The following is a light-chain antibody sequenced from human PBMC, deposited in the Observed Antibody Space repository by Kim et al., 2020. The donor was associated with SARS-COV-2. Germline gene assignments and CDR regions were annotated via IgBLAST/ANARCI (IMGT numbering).Light chain of an antibody. CDR1: CLRGYY. Sequence: ALGQTVRRTCQGDCLRGYYASWYQQKPGQAPVLVIYEKNNRPSGITGRFAGSSSGNTASLTITGAQAEDEADYYSNSRESGVNHVVFGGGTQLTVL. V-gene: IGLV3-19*01. CDR2: EKN. J-gene: IGLJ3*02. CDR3: NSRESGVNHVV.